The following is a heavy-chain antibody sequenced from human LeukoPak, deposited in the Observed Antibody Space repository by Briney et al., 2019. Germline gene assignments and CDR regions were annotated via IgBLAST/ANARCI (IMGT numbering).Heavy chain of an antibody. Sequence: SVKVSCKTCGGTFSSYGFSWVRQAPGQGLEWMGGITPMFGTVTYAQKFQGRVTITADESTSTVYMELSSLRPEDTAMYYCGVSTQVYTSNWYGWFDPWGQGTLVTVSS. CDR1: GGTFSSYG. D-gene: IGHD6-13*01. CDR3: GVSTQVYTSNWYGWFDP. J-gene: IGHJ5*02. CDR2: ITPMFGTV. V-gene: IGHV1-69*13.